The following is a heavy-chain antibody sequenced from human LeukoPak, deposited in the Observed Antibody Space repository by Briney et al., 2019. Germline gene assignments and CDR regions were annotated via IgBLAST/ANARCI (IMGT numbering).Heavy chain of an antibody. Sequence: ASVMVSCKASGYTFTSYAMNWVRQAPGQGLEWMGWINTNTGNPTYAQGFTGRFVFSLDTSVSTAYLQISSLKAEDTAVYYCARDLASLYDILTGYDSGPPDYWGQGTLVTVSS. V-gene: IGHV7-4-1*02. CDR2: INTNTGNP. CDR3: ARDLASLYDILTGYDSGPPDY. J-gene: IGHJ4*02. CDR1: GYTFTSYA. D-gene: IGHD3-9*01.